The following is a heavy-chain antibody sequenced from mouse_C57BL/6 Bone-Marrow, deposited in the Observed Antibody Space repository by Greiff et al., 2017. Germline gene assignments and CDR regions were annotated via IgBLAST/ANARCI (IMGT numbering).Heavy chain of an antibody. CDR1: GYTFPSYW. D-gene: IGHD2-3*01. CDR2: IYPGSGST. Sequence: QVQLKQPGAELVKPGASVKMSCKASGYTFPSYWITWVKQRPGQGLEWIGDIYPGSGSTNYNAKFKSQATLTVDTSSSTAYMQLSSLTSEDSAVYYCARGWPYRYFDVWGTGTTVTVSS. CDR3: ARGWPYRYFDV. J-gene: IGHJ1*03. V-gene: IGHV1-55*01.